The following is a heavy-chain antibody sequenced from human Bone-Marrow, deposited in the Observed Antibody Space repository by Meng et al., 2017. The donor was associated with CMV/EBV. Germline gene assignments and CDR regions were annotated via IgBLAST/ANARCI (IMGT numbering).Heavy chain of an antibody. J-gene: IGHJ6*02. CDR2: IIPIFGTA. Sequence: SVKVSCKASGGTFSSYAISWVRQAPGQGLEWMGGIIPIFGTANYAQKFQGRVTITTDESTSTAYMELSSLRSEDTAVYYCARDSHEYSTPRWETYYCYGMDVWGQGTTVTVSS. V-gene: IGHV1-69*05. D-gene: IGHD6-6*01. CDR3: ARDSHEYSTPRWETYYCYGMDV. CDR1: GGTFSSYA.